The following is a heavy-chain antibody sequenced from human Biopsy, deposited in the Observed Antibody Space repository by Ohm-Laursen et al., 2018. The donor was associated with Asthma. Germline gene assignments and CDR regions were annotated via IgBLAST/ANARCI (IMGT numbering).Heavy chain of an antibody. Sequence: ASVKVSCKASGYSFELNGMSWVRQRPGQGLEWMGWISDYLENPNYARKFQGRVNITYDRSTNTAYMELKSLRTDDTAVYFCARTYCTLNTCYASFDHWGQGTLVAVSS. J-gene: IGHJ4*02. CDR2: ISDYLENP. D-gene: IGHD2-2*01. V-gene: IGHV1-18*04. CDR1: GYSFELNG. CDR3: ARTYCTLNTCYASFDH.